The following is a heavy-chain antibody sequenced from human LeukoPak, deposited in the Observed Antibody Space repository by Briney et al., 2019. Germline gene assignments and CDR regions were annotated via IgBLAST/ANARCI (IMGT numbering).Heavy chain of an antibody. V-gene: IGHV4-59*08. CDR3: ARPTMVRGVITPGGFDP. Sequence: SETLSLTCTVSGGSISSYYWSWIRQPPGKGLEWIGYIYYSGSTNSNPSLKSRVTISVDTSKNQFSLTLSSVTAADTAVYYCARPTMVRGVITPGGFDPWGQGTLVTVSS. CDR1: GGSISSYY. J-gene: IGHJ5*02. CDR2: IYYSGST. D-gene: IGHD3-10*01.